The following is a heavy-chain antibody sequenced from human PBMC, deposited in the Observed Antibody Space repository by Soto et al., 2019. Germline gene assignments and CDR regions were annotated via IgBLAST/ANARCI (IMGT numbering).Heavy chain of an antibody. J-gene: IGHJ4*02. D-gene: IGHD3-10*01. Sequence: EVQLVESGGGLVQPGGSLRLSCAASGFTFSSYAMSWVRQAPGKGLEWVAIISTAGGTTYYADSVKGRFTISRDNSEKTVYLQVNGLRAEEAAVYDCALVSPGWGRMDYWGQGTMVTVSS. CDR1: GFTFSSYA. CDR3: ALVSPGWGRMDY. CDR2: ISTAGGTT. V-gene: IGHV3-23*04.